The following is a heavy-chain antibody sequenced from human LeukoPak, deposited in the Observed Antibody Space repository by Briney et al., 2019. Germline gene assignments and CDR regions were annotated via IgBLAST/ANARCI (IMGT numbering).Heavy chain of an antibody. Sequence: ASVKVSCKASGYTFTMYYIHWVRQAPGQGLEWMGMINPSDGATTYAQRLQGRVTMTRDMSTTTVYVDLRSLRSEDTAVYFCAREQGVGMSGSLGGLFASYNTYYYMDVWGRGTTVTVSS. D-gene: IGHD3-16*01. CDR1: GYTFTMYY. CDR3: AREQGVGMSGSLGGLFASYNTYYYMDV. J-gene: IGHJ6*03. V-gene: IGHV1-46*01. CDR2: INPSDGAT.